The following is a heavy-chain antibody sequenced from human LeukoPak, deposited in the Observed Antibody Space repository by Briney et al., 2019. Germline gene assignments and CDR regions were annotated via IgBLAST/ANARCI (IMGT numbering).Heavy chain of an antibody. CDR1: GGSISSGDYY. Sequence: SETLSLICTVSGGSISSGDYYWSWIRQPPGKGLEWIGYIYYSGSTYYNPSLKSRVTISVDTSKNQFPLKLSSVTAADTAVYYCAKSVVPAAGGSYDAFDIWGQGTMVTVSS. D-gene: IGHD2-2*01. CDR2: IYYSGST. J-gene: IGHJ3*02. CDR3: AKSVVPAAGGSYDAFDI. V-gene: IGHV4-30-4*08.